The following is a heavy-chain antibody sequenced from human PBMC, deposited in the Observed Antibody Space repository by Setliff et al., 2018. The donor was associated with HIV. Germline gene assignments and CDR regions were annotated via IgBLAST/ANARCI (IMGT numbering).Heavy chain of an antibody. Sequence: ASVKVSCKLSGYTLTELSMHWVRQAPGEGLEWMGGFDPEDGETIYAEKFQGRVTMTEDTATDTAYMELSSLRSEDTAVYYCATDAYNDSLTGPTPGAFDIWGQGTMVTVSS. CDR3: ATDAYNDSLTGPTPGAFDI. CDR2: FDPEDGET. D-gene: IGHD3-9*01. CDR1: GYTLTELS. J-gene: IGHJ3*02. V-gene: IGHV1-24*01.